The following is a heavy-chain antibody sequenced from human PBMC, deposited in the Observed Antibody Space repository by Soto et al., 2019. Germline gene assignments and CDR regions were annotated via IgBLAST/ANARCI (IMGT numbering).Heavy chain of an antibody. Sequence: PGGSLRLSCAASGFTFSSYGMHWVRQAPGKGLEWVAVISYDGSNKYYADSVKGRFTISRDNSKNTLYLQMNSLRAEDTAVYYCAKGWRIAAASDAEYFQHWGQGTLVTVSS. V-gene: IGHV3-30*18. D-gene: IGHD6-13*01. CDR2: ISYDGSNK. CDR1: GFTFSSYG. J-gene: IGHJ1*01. CDR3: AKGWRIAAASDAEYFQH.